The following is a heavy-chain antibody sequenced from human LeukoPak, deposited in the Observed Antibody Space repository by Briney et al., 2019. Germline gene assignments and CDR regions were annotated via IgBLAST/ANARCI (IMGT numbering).Heavy chain of an antibody. CDR2: IKEDGSEI. CDR3: VTDQTGRHPYFFDY. Sequence: PGGSLRLSSAASGFNFSTYWMTWVRHVLGKGLEWVANIKEDGSEIYYVDAVKGRFSISRDNAKTSLYLQMNNLSVADTAVYYCVTDQTGRHPYFFDYWGQGTLVTVSS. V-gene: IGHV3-7*01. J-gene: IGHJ4*02. CDR1: GFNFSTYW. D-gene: IGHD3-10*01.